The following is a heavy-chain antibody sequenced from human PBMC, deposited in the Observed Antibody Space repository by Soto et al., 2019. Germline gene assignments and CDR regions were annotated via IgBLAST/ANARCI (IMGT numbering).Heavy chain of an antibody. CDR3: ARVDTAMVTASY. J-gene: IGHJ4*02. D-gene: IGHD5-18*01. CDR1: GYSFTRYG. Sequence: GASVKVSCTASGYSFTRYGIGWARQAPGQGLEWMGWINAYNGNTNYAQNLQGRLTLTTDTSTSTAYMELRSLRSDDTAVYYCARVDTAMVTASYWGQGTLVTVSS. V-gene: IGHV1-18*01. CDR2: INAYNGNT.